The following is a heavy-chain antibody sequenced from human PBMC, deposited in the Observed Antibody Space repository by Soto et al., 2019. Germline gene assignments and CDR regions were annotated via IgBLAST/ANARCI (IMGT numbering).Heavy chain of an antibody. J-gene: IGHJ3*02. Sequence: PGGSLRLSCAASGFTFSSYAMSWVRQAPGKGLEWVSAISGSGGSTYYADSVKGRFTISRDNSKNTLYLQMNSLRAEDTAVYYCAKSIPLIVVVPAALDAFDIWGQGTMVTVSS. CDR2: ISGSGGST. CDR3: AKSIPLIVVVPAALDAFDI. CDR1: GFTFSSYA. V-gene: IGHV3-23*01. D-gene: IGHD2-2*01.